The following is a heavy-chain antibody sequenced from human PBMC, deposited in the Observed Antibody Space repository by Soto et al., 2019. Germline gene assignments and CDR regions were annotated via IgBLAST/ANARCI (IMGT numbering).Heavy chain of an antibody. CDR3: ARGYSILRFLEWSHGY. D-gene: IGHD3-3*01. CDR1: GYTFTSYA. Sequence: ASVKVSCKASGYTFTSYAMHWVRQAPGQRLEWMGWINAGNGNTKYSQKFQGRVTITRDTSASTAYMELSSLRSEDTAVYYCARGYSILRFLEWSHGYWGQGTRVTVSS. V-gene: IGHV1-3*01. CDR2: INAGNGNT. J-gene: IGHJ4*02.